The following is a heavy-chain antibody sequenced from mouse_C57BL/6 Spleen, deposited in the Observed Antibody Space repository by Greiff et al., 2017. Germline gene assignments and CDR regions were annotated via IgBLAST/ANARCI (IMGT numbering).Heavy chain of an antibody. V-gene: IGHV5-16*01. CDR3: ARDGSAMDY. CDR1: GFTFSDYY. CDR2: INYDGSST. J-gene: IGHJ4*01. Sequence: EVQLVESEGGLVQPGSSMKLSCTASGFTFSDYYMAWVRQVPEKGLEWVANINYDGSSTYYLDSLKSRFIISRDNAKNILYLQMSSLKSEDTATYYCARDGSAMDYWGQGTSVTVSS. D-gene: IGHD1-1*01.